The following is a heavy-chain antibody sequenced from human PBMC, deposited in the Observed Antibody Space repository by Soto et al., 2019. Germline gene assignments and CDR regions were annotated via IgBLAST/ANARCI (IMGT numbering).Heavy chain of an antibody. CDR2: IYYSGTT. D-gene: IGHD3-10*01. CDR3: ARGVRMVRGIIIGVFFDE. J-gene: IGHJ1*01. Sequence: SETLSLTCAVSGYSISSSNWWGWIRQPPGKGLEWIGYIYYSGTTYYNPSLKSRVTISVDTSKNQLSLSLTSMTAVDTADYFCARGVRMVRGIIIGVFFDEWGQGTRVTVSS. CDR1: GYSISSSNW. V-gene: IGHV4-28*03.